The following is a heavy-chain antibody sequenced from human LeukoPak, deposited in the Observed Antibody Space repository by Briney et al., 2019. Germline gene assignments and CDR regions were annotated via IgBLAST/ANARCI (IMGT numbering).Heavy chain of an antibody. CDR1: GFTFTSYA. Sequence: GGSLRLSCAASGFTFTSYAMSWVRQAPGKGLEWVSTISGSGGSTYYADSVKGRFTISRDNSKNTLYLQMNSLRAEDTAVYYCAKKNYYDSVDYWGQGTLVTVSS. D-gene: IGHD3-22*01. CDR3: AKKNYYDSVDY. J-gene: IGHJ4*02. CDR2: ISGSGGST. V-gene: IGHV3-23*01.